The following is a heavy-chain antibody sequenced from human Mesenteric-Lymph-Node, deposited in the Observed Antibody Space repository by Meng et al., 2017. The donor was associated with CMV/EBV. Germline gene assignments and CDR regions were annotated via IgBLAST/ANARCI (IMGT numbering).Heavy chain of an antibody. D-gene: IGHD6-6*01. CDR2: INPKSGGT. CDR1: GYTFTDYY. V-gene: IGHV1-2*02. J-gene: IGHJ6*02. CDR3: ATQLDHFQYYGMDV. Sequence: ASVKVSCKASGYTFTDYYIHWVRQAPGQGLEWMGWINPKSGGTNFAQSFQGRVTMTRDTSFTTAYMEVSRLRSDDTAVYYCATQLDHFQYYGMDVWGQGTTVTVSS.